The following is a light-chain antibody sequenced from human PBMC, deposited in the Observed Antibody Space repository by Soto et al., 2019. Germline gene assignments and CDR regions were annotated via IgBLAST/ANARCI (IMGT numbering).Light chain of an antibody. CDR2: GAS. CDR3: QQYNIWWT. J-gene: IGKJ1*01. Sequence: EIAMTQSPDTLSVCPGERASLSCRASQSVSSSLAWYQQKPGQAPRLLIYGASTRATGIPARFSGSGSGTEFTLTISSLQSEDSAVYYCQQYNIWWTFGQGTKVDI. V-gene: IGKV3-15*01. CDR1: QSVSSS.